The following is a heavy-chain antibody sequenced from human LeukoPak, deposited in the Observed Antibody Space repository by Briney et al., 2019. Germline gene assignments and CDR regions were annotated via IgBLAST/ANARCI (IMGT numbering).Heavy chain of an antibody. Sequence: ASVKVSCKASGYTFTGYYMHWVRQAPGQGLEWMGWINPNSGGTNYAQKFQGRVTMTRDTSISTAYMELSRLRSDDTAVYYCARDRRLYDFWSGPFDYWGQGTLVTVSS. CDR2: INPNSGGT. D-gene: IGHD3-3*01. CDR3: ARDRRLYDFWSGPFDY. J-gene: IGHJ4*02. V-gene: IGHV1-2*02. CDR1: GYTFTGYY.